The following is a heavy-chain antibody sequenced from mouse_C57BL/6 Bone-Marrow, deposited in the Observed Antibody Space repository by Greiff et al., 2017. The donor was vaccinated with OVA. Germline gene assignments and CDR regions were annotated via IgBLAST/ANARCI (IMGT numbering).Heavy chain of an antibody. CDR2: FYPGSGSI. D-gene: IGHD1-1*01. J-gene: IGHJ2*01. CDR1: GYTFTEYT. V-gene: IGHV1-62-2*01. Sequence: QVQLQQSGAELVKPGASVKLSCKASGYTFTEYTIHWVKQRSGQGLEWIWWFYPGSGSIKYNEKFKDKATLTADKSSSTVYMELRRLTSEDSAVYVCAGHALYYYGSSYPLDYWGQGTTLTVSS. CDR3: AGHALYYYGSSYPLDY.